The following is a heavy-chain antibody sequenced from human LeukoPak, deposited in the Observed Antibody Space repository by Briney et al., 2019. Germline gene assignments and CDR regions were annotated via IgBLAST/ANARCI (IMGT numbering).Heavy chain of an antibody. CDR3: ARDLKWWELESFDY. V-gene: IGHV3-30-3*01. D-gene: IGHD1-26*01. Sequence: GGSLRLSCAASGFTFSSYAMHWVRQAPGKGLEWVAVISYDGSNKYYADSVKGRFTISRDNSKYTLYLQMNSLRAEDTAVYYCARDLKWWELESFDYWGQGTLVTVSS. J-gene: IGHJ4*02. CDR2: ISYDGSNK. CDR1: GFTFSSYA.